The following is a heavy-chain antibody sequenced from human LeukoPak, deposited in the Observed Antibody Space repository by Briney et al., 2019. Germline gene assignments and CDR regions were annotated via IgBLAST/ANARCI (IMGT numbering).Heavy chain of an antibody. CDR2: IWYNGSKK. V-gene: IGHV3-33*01. Sequence: GGSLRLSCAVSGVTFSSYGMHWVRQAPRKGLEWVSLIWYNGSKKYYADSVKGRFSITRDDSKSTLYLPMNSLRAEDTAVYYCARDPATVTSYFDYWGQGTLVTVSS. D-gene: IGHD4-17*01. J-gene: IGHJ4*02. CDR1: GVTFSSYG. CDR3: ARDPATVTSYFDY.